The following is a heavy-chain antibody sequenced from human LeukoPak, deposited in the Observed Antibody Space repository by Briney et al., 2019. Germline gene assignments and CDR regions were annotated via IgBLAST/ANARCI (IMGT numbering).Heavy chain of an antibody. J-gene: IGHJ5*02. Sequence: WETLPLTCTVSGVSISSSSYYWGWIRQPPGKGLEWIGSIYYSGSTYYNPSLKSRVTISVDTSKNQFSLKLSSATAADTAVYYCARDNQLRYFDWLRGGGSSWFDPWGQETLVTVSS. CDR1: GVSISSSSYY. D-gene: IGHD3-9*01. CDR2: IYYSGST. V-gene: IGHV4-39*07. CDR3: ARDNQLRYFDWLRGGGSSWFDP.